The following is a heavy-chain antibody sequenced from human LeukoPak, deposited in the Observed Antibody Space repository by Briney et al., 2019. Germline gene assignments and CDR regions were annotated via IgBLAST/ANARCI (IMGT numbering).Heavy chain of an antibody. Sequence: PSETLSLTCAVSGYSISSGYYWGWIRQPPGKGLEWIGSIYHSGSTYYNPSLKSRVTISVDTSKNQFSLKLSSVTAADTAVYYCAKEGYSSSWYKGDAFDIWGQGTMVTVSS. CDR2: IYHSGST. J-gene: IGHJ3*02. V-gene: IGHV4-38-2*02. CDR1: GYSISSGYY. D-gene: IGHD6-13*01. CDR3: AKEGYSSSWYKGDAFDI.